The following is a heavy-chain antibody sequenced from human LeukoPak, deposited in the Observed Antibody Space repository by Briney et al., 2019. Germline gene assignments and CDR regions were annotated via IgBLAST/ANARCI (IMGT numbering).Heavy chain of an antibody. CDR3: ARAETYSSGWYDPFFDY. D-gene: IGHD6-19*01. CDR1: GGSINSYY. Sequence: SETLSLTCTVSGGSINSYYWGWIRRPPGKGLEWIGSLYHSGNSYYNPSLKSRVTISVDTSKNQFSLKLRSVTAADTAVYHCARAETYSSGWYDPFFDYWGQGTLVTVST. CDR2: LYHSGNS. J-gene: IGHJ4*02. V-gene: IGHV4-38-2*02.